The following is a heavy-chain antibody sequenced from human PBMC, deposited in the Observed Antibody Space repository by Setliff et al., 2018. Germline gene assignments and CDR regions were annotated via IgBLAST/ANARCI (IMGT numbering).Heavy chain of an antibody. D-gene: IGHD5-18*01. Sequence: GGSLRLSCANSGFSFSDHSMDWVRQAPGKGLEWVGRTRNKVSSYITEYAASVKGRFTISRDDSKSSMFLQMNSLKTEDTAVYYCARDVGYTYGIDFWGQGTLVTVSS. CDR2: TRNKVSSYIT. CDR3: ARDVGYTYGIDF. CDR1: GFSFSDHS. V-gene: IGHV3-72*01. J-gene: IGHJ4*02.